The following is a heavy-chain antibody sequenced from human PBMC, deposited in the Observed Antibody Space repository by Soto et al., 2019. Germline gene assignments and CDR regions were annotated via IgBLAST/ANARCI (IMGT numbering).Heavy chain of an antibody. CDR2: MNPHSGET. CDR3: ARGSPGPVDH. J-gene: IGHJ4*02. CDR1: GYSFTSLH. Sequence: QVQLVKSGAEVRRPGASVKVSCKASGYSFTSLHFNWVRQATGQGLEWFGWMNPHSGETGYAQRFQGRVTMTRDISLSTAYMELRSLTSHDTAVYFCARGSPGPVDHWGQGTLVTVSS. V-gene: IGHV1-8*01. D-gene: IGHD3-10*01.